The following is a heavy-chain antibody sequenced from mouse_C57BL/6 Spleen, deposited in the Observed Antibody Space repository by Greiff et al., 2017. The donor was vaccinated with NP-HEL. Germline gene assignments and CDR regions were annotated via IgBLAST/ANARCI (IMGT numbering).Heavy chain of an antibody. J-gene: IGHJ1*03. D-gene: IGHD1-1*01. V-gene: IGHV1-18*01. CDR1: GYTFTDYN. CDR2: INPNNGGT. Sequence: VQLQQSGPELVKPGASVKIPCKASGYTFTDYNMDWVKQSHGKSLEWIGDINPNNGGTIYNQKFKGKATLTVDKSSSTAYMELRSLTSEDTAVYYCARSRGSSEGYFDVWGTGTTVTVSS. CDR3: ARSRGSSEGYFDV.